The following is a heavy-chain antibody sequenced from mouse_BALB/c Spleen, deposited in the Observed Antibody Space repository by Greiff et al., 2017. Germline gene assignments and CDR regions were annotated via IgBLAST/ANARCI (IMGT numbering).Heavy chain of an antibody. CDR1: GFNIKDTY. D-gene: IGHD1-1*01. J-gene: IGHJ4*01. Sequence: VQLQQSGAELVKPGASVKLSCTASGFNIKDTYMHWVKQRPEQGLEWIGRIDPANGNTKYDPKFQGKATITADTSSNTAYLQLSSLTSEDTAVYYCARPYYYGGAMDYWGQGTSVTVSS. V-gene: IGHV14-3*02. CDR2: IDPANGNT. CDR3: ARPYYYGGAMDY.